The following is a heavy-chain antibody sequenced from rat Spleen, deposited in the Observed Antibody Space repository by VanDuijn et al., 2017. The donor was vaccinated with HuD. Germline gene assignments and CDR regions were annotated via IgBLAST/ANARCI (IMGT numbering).Heavy chain of an antibody. CDR3: ARHGFTMMALMTTCFDD. D-gene: IGHD1-12*02. CDR1: GFTFSDYY. V-gene: IGHV5-22*01. J-gene: IGHJ2*01. CDR2: ISYEGSTT. Sequence: EVQLVESGGGLVQPGRSLKLSCAASGFTFSDYYMAWVRQAPTKGLEWVASISYEGSTTYYGDSVKGRFTISRDNAKSTLYLQMNSLRSEDTATYYCARHGFTMMALMTTCFDDWGQGVMVTVSS.